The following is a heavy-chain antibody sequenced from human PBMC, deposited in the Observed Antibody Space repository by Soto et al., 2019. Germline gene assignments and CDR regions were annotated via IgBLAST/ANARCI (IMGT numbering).Heavy chain of an antibody. CDR2: IDPSDSYT. CDR3: ASLVVPAAMSYYYYGMDV. J-gene: IGHJ6*02. CDR1: GYSFTIYF. Sequence: PGESLKISCKVSGYSFTIYFISWVRQMPGKGLEWMGRIDPSDSYTNYSPSFQGHVTISADKSISTAYLQWSSLKASDTAMYYCASLVVPAAMSYYYYGMDVWGQGTTVTVSS. V-gene: IGHV5-10-1*01. D-gene: IGHD2-2*01.